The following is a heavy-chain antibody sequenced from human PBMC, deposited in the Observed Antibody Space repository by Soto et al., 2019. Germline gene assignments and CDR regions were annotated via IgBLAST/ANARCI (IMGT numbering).Heavy chain of an antibody. V-gene: IGHV6-1*01. Sequence: SQTLSLTCAISGDSVSSNSAAWNWLRQSPSRGLEWLGRTYYRSKWYNDYAVSVKSRITINPDTSKNQFSLQLNSMTPEDTAVYYCASDSIAVAGTEAHYYYYCMDVWCQGTTVTVSS. CDR2: TYYRSKWYN. J-gene: IGHJ6*02. CDR3: ASDSIAVAGTEAHYYYYCMDV. CDR1: GDSVSSNSAA. D-gene: IGHD6-19*01.